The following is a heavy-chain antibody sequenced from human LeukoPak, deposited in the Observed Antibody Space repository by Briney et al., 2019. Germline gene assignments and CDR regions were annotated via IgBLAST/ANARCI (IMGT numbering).Heavy chain of an antibody. D-gene: IGHD1-26*01. V-gene: IGHV5-51*01. Sequence: GESLKISCKASGYSFTSYWIGWVRQMPGKGLEWMGIIYPGDSDTRYSPSFQGQVTISADKSISTAYLQWSSLKASDTAMYYCARDSPVGSPEGDAFVMWGQGTMVTVSS. CDR2: IYPGDSDT. CDR1: GYSFTSYW. CDR3: ARDSPVGSPEGDAFVM. J-gene: IGHJ3*02.